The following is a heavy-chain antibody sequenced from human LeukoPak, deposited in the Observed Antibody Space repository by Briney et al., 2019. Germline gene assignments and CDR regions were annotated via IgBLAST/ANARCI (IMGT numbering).Heavy chain of an antibody. CDR1: GGSISGYY. CDR2: IYTSGST. Sequence: SETLSLTCTVSGGSISGYYWSWIRQPAGKGLEWIGRIYTSGSTNYNPSLKSRVTMSVDTSKSQISLKLSSVTAADTAVYYCAREYGSGSYHSGLYYFDYWGQGTLDTVSS. CDR3: AREYGSGSYHSGLYYFDY. J-gene: IGHJ4*02. D-gene: IGHD3-10*01. V-gene: IGHV4-4*07.